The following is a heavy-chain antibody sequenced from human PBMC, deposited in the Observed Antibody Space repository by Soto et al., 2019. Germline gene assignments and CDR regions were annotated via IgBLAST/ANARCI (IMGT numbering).Heavy chain of an antibody. J-gene: IGHJ4*02. Sequence: EVQLVESGGGLVHLGGSRRLSCAASGFTLSSYWMTWVRQAPGKGLEWVANIKHDGSEKYYVDSVKGRFTISRDNARNSVFLEMKSLRAEDTAVYSCVRDRSGSYLEGFDYWGQGTLVTVSS. CDR1: GFTLSSYW. V-gene: IGHV3-7*01. CDR2: IKHDGSEK. D-gene: IGHD1-26*01. CDR3: VRDRSGSYLEGFDY.